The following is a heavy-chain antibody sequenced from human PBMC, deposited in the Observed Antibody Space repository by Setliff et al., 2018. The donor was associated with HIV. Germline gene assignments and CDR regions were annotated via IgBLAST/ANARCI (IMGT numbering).Heavy chain of an antibody. Sequence: KSSETLSLTCAVYGGSFSGYYWSWIRQPPGKGLEWIGEINHSGSTNYKLSLKSRVTISLDTSYNHFSLRVSSVTAADTAVYYCARRSSKTYSTSPLDYWGQGTLVTVSS. J-gene: IGHJ4*02. V-gene: IGHV4-34*01. CDR3: ARRSSKTYSTSPLDY. CDR2: INHSGST. D-gene: IGHD6-6*01. CDR1: GGSFSGYY.